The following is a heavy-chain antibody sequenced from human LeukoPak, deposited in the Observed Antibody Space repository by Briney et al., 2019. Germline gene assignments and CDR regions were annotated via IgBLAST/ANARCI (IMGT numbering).Heavy chain of an antibody. D-gene: IGHD2-15*01. CDR3: ARGDTRYCSGGSCHDPFDY. CDR2: INPNSGGT. Sequence: GASVKVSCKASGYTFTGYYIHWVRQAPGQGLEWMGWINPNSGGTNYAQKFQGRVTMTRDTSIATVYMEMSRLRSDDTAVYYCARGDTRYCSGGSCHDPFDYWGQGTLVTVSS. J-gene: IGHJ4*02. V-gene: IGHV1-2*02. CDR1: GYTFTGYY.